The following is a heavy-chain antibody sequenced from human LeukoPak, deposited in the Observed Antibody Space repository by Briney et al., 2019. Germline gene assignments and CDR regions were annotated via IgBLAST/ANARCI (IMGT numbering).Heavy chain of an antibody. CDR1: GFTFSTYG. D-gene: IGHD2-8*02. CDR2: ISSSGSAI. Sequence: GGSLRLSCAASGFTFSTYGMNWVRQAPGKGLEWVSYISSSGSAIYYADSVKGRFIISRDNAKNSLYLQINSLRAEDTAVYYCARYGAGGYYYYGMDVWGQGTSVTVSS. V-gene: IGHV3-48*03. CDR3: ARYGAGGYYYYGMDV. J-gene: IGHJ6*02.